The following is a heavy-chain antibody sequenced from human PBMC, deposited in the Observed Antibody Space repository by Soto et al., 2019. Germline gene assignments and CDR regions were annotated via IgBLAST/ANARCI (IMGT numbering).Heavy chain of an antibody. CDR3: ARGRVTAGPFDY. J-gene: IGHJ4*02. CDR2: IYYSGST. CDR1: GGSIYTYY. Sequence: SETLSLTCNVSGGSIYTYYWNWIRQSPGKGLEWIGYIYYSGSTNYNPSLKSRVTISVDTSKNQFSLKLCSVTAADTAVYYCARGRVTAGPFDYWGQGTLVTVSS. D-gene: IGHD6-13*01. V-gene: IGHV4-59*01.